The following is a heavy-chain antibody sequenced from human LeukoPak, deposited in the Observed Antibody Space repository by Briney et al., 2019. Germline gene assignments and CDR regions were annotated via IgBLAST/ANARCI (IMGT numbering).Heavy chain of an antibody. D-gene: IGHD3-9*01. CDR2: ISSSGSTI. Sequence: GGSLRLSCAASGFTFDDYAMHWVRQAPGKGLEWVSYISSSGSTIYYADSVKGRFTISRDNAKNSLYLQMNSLRAEDTAVYYCARDSTRRDTSFLRYFDWSKTRYYYYGMDVWGQGTTVTVSS. V-gene: IGHV3-48*03. J-gene: IGHJ6*02. CDR3: ARDSTRRDTSFLRYFDWSKTRYYYYGMDV. CDR1: GFTFDDYA.